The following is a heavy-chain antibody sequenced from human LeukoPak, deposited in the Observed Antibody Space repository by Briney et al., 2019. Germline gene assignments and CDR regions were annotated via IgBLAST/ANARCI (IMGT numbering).Heavy chain of an antibody. J-gene: IGHJ5*02. CDR2: IYYSGST. D-gene: IGHD6-13*01. CDR3: AREDSSSWSGLGFDP. V-gene: IGHV4-59*01. CDR1: GGSISSSY. Sequence: KPSETLSLTCIVSGGSISSSYWSWIRQPPGKGLEWIGYIYYSGSTNYNPSLKTRVTISVDTPKNQSTLRLSSVTAADTAVYYCAREDSSSWSGLGFDPWGQGTLVTVSS.